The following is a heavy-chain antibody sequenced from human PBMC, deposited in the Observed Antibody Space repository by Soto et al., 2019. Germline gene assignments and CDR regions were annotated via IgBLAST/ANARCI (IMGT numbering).Heavy chain of an antibody. CDR1: GFTFSSYA. V-gene: IGHV3-23*01. Sequence: VGSLRLSCAASGFTFSSYAMSWVRQAPGKGLEWVSAISGSGGSTYYADSVKGRFTISRDNSKNTLYLQMNSLRAEDTAVYYCEKDLTYSSSSGFDYWGQGTLVTVSS. D-gene: IGHD6-6*01. CDR3: EKDLTYSSSSGFDY. J-gene: IGHJ4*02. CDR2: ISGSGGST.